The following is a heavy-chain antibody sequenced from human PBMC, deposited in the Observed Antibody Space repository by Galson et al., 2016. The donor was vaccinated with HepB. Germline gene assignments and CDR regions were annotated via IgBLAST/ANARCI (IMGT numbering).Heavy chain of an antibody. CDR3: ARSRTSSWGAEFFQH. CDR2: IYPADSET. CDR1: GYIFSSYW. D-gene: IGHD6-13*01. Sequence: QSGAEVKKPGESLKISCKASGYIFSSYWIGWVRHMPGKGLEWMGIIYPADSETRYSPSSQGQVTISADKSISTAYLQWSSLKASDTAMYYCARSRTSSWGAEFFQHWGQGTLVTVSS. J-gene: IGHJ1*01. V-gene: IGHV5-51*01.